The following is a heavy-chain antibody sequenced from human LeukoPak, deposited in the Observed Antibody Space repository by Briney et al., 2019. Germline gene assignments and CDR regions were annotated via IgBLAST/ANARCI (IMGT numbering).Heavy chain of an antibody. CDR3: ARDMHSGSYRLWNYYFDY. D-gene: IGHD1-26*01. Sequence: GGSLRLSCAASGFTFSDYYMSWIRQAPGKGLEWVSYISSSGSTIYYADSVKGRFTISRDNAKNSLYLQMNSLRAEDTAVYYCARDMHSGSYRLWNYYFDYWGQGTLVTVSS. V-gene: IGHV3-11*01. J-gene: IGHJ4*02. CDR2: ISSSGSTI. CDR1: GFTFSDYY.